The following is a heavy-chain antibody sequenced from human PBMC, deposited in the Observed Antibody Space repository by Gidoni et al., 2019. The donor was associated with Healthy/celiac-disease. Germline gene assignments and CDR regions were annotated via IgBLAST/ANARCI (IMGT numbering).Heavy chain of an antibody. CDR2: IYYSGST. V-gene: IGHV4-39*01. J-gene: IGHJ4*02. CDR1: GCSISSSSYY. CDR3: ARGHYYDSSGLLYPFDY. Sequence: QLQLQESGPGLVKPSETLSLTCTVSGCSISSSSYYWGWIRQPPGKGLEWIGSIYYSGSTYYNPSLKSRVTISVDTSKNQFSLKLSSVTAADTAVYYCARGHYYDSSGLLYPFDYWGQGTLVTVSS. D-gene: IGHD3-22*01.